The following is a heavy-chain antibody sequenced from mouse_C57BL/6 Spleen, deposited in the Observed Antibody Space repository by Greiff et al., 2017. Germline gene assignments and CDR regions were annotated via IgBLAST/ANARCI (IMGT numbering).Heavy chain of an antibody. CDR3: TTKGGSTGYFDV. Sequence: EVQLQQSGAELVRPGASVKLSCTASGFNIKDDYMHWVKQRPEQGLEWIGWIDPENGDTEYASKFQGKATITADTSSNTAYLQLSSLTSEDTAVYYCTTKGGSTGYFDVWGTGTTVTVSS. CDR1: GFNIKDDY. J-gene: IGHJ1*03. D-gene: IGHD1-1*01. V-gene: IGHV14-4*01. CDR2: IDPENGDT.